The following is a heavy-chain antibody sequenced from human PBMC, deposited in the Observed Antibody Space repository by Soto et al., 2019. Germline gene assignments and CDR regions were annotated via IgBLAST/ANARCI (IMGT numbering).Heavy chain of an antibody. D-gene: IGHD2-15*01. J-gene: IGHJ1*01. V-gene: IGHV1-46*01. CDR2: VNPSGGST. Sequence: QVQLVQSGAEVKKPGASVKVSCKASGYIFTAYSMHWVRQAPGQGLEWMGVVNPSGGSTNYVQKFQSRITMTRDTSTSTVYMDLSSLTSEDTAVYYCAREENCSDGICYSEYFQRWGQGTLVTVSS. CDR1: GYIFTAYS. CDR3: AREENCSDGICYSEYFQR.